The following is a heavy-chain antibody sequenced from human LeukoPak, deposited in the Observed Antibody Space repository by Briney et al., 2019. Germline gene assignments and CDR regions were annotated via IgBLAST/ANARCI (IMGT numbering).Heavy chain of an antibody. V-gene: IGHV3-7*01. Sequence: PGGSLRLSCAASGFPFSSYSMSWVRQAPGKGLEWVANIKQDGSEKYYVDSVKVRFTISRDNAKHSLSLQMNSLRVEDTAVYYCARENYYMDVWGKGTTATVSS. CDR2: IKQDGSEK. CDR1: GFPFSSYS. J-gene: IGHJ6*03. CDR3: ARENYYMDV.